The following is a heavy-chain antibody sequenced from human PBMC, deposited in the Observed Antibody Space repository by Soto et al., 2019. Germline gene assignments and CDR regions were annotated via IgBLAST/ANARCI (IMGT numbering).Heavy chain of an antibody. CDR2: IWYDGSNK. Sequence: QVQLVESGGGVVQPGRSLRLSCAASGFTFSSYGMHWVRQAPGKGLEWVAVIWYDGSNKYYADSVKGRFTISRDNSKNTLYLQMNSLRAEDTAVYYCARIAAAEEDFDYWGQGTLVTVSS. CDR3: ARIAAAEEDFDY. J-gene: IGHJ4*02. V-gene: IGHV3-33*01. D-gene: IGHD6-13*01. CDR1: GFTFSSYG.